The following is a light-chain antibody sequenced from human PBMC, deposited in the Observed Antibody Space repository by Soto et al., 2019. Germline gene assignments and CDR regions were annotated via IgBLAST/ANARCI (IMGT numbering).Light chain of an antibody. CDR3: AVWDDSLSGPV. V-gene: IGLV1-47*01. CDR1: SSNIGSNY. CDR2: RNN. Sequence: QSVVTQPPSASGTPGQRVTISCSGSSSNIGSNYVYWYQQLPGTAPKLLIYRNNQRPSGVPDRFSGSKSGTSASLAISGLRSEDEVDYYCAVWDDSLSGPVFGGGTKLTVL. J-gene: IGLJ3*02.